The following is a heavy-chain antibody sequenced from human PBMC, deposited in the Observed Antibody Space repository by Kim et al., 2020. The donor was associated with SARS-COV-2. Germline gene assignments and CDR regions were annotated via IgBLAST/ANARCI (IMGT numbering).Heavy chain of an antibody. J-gene: IGHJ5*02. V-gene: IGHV3-21*01. CDR3: ARDAYGSGSYRNWFDP. Sequence: SVKGRFTISRDNAKNSLYLQMNSLRAEDTAVYYCARDAYGSGSYRNWFDPWGQGTLVTVSS. D-gene: IGHD3-10*01.